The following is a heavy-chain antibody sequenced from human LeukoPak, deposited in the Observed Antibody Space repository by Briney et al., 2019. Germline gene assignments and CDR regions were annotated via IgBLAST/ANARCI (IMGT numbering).Heavy chain of an antibody. CDR2: ISSSSSYI. Sequence: GGSLRLSCAASGFTFTSYSMNWVRQAPGKGLEWVSSISSSSSYIYYADSVKGRFTISRDNAKNSLYLQMNSLRAEDTAVYYCARDISRRVTMIVVVHKLSYGMDVWGQGTTVTVSS. V-gene: IGHV3-21*01. D-gene: IGHD3-22*01. CDR1: GFTFTSYS. CDR3: ARDISRRVTMIVVVHKLSYGMDV. J-gene: IGHJ6*02.